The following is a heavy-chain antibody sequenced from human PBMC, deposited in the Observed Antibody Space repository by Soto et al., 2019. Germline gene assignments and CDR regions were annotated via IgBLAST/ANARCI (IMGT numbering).Heavy chain of an antibody. J-gene: IGHJ6*02. CDR2: IIAIFGRA. CDR3: ARIFRGYSYGAISMDV. Sequence: SVKVSCKASGFTFRNSAIQWVRQARGQGLEWIGWIIAIFGRANYAQKFQDRVTITADESTSTAYMELSSLRSEDTAVYYCARIFRGYSYGAISMDVWGQGTTVTVSS. D-gene: IGHD5-18*01. V-gene: IGHV1-69*13. CDR1: GFTFRNSA.